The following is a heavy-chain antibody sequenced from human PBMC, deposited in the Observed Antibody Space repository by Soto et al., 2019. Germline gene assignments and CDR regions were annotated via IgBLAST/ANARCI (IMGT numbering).Heavy chain of an antibody. CDR1: GFTFSIYA. J-gene: IGHJ4*02. V-gene: IGHV3-30*18. Sequence: QVQLVESGGGVVQPGRSLRVSCAASGFTFSIYAMHWVRQAPGTGLEWVAVISYDGTKTYYADSVKGRFTISRDNSKNTVYLQMNSLRDEDTAVYYCAKDRGPRRQWLIYRFDYWGQGTLVTVSP. CDR3: AKDRGPRRQWLIYRFDY. D-gene: IGHD6-19*01. CDR2: ISYDGTKT.